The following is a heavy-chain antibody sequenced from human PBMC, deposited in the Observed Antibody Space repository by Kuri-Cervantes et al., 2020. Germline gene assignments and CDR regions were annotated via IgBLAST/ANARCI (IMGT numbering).Heavy chain of an antibody. V-gene: IGHV3-23*01. Sequence: GGSLRLSCAASGFTFSSYAMSWVRQTPGKGLEWVSGISGSGGSTYYADSVKGRFTISRDNSKNTLYLQMNSLRAEDTAVYYCAKRGSGITGWFDPWGQGTLVTVSS. CDR3: AKRGSGITGWFDP. D-gene: IGHD1-26*01. CDR2: ISGSGGST. J-gene: IGHJ5*02. CDR1: GFTFSSYA.